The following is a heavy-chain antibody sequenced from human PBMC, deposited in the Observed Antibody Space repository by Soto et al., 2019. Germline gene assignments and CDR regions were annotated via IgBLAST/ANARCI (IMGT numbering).Heavy chain of an antibody. CDR3: ARLRYCSGGSCYSQQYGMDA. Sequence: PGESLKISCKGSGYSFTSYWIGWVRQMPGKGLEWMGIIYPGDSDTRYSPSLQGQVTISADKSISTAYLQWSSLKASDTAMYYCARLRYCSGGSCYSQQYGMDAWGQGTTVTVSS. V-gene: IGHV5-51*01. CDR2: IYPGDSDT. J-gene: IGHJ6*02. D-gene: IGHD2-15*01. CDR1: GYSFTSYW.